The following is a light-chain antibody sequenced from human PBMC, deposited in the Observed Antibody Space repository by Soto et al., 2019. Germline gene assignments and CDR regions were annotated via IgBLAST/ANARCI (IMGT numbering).Light chain of an antibody. V-gene: IGKV3-15*01. CDR2: DAS. CDR3: QQYDGWPRT. J-gene: IGKJ1*01. CDR1: QSVSSY. Sequence: EIVLTQSPATLSLSPGETATLSCRASQSVSSYLAWYQQKSGQAPRLLIYDASTRASGIPDRSSGSGSGTEFTLTISSPQSEDFAFFYCQQYDGWPRTFGQGTKVDIK.